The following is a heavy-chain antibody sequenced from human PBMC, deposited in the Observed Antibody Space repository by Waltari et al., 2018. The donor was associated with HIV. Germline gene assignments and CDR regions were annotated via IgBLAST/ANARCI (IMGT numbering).Heavy chain of an antibody. CDR3: ARDGAVEGFYYYYGMDV. CDR2: IKHDGRHQ. J-gene: IGHJ6*02. Sequence: EVQLVESGGGLVQPGGSLRLSCAASGFTFGSYWMTWVRQAPGKVGDGVANIKHDGRHQYYVDSVEGRFTIARDNANNSLYLQMNSLRAEDTSVYYCARDGAVEGFYYYYGMDVWGQGTAVTVSS. V-gene: IGHV3-7*01. D-gene: IGHD6-19*01. CDR1: GFTFGSYW.